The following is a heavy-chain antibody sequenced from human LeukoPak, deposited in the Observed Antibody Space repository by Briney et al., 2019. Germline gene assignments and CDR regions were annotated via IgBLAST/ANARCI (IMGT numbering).Heavy chain of an antibody. CDR3: AKDDGLAAAGTSFDY. CDR2: IYYSGST. CDR1: GDSISSRDYY. Sequence: SETLSLTCSVSGDSISSRDYYWSWIRQPPGKGLEWIGYIYYSGSTSYNPSLKSRVTISVDTSKNQFSLRLSSVTAADTAVYYCAKDDGLAAAGTSFDYWGQGTLVTVSS. V-gene: IGHV4-30-4*08. D-gene: IGHD6-13*01. J-gene: IGHJ4*02.